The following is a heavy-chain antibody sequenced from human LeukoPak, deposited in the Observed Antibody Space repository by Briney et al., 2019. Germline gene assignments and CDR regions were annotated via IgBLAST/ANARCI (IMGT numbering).Heavy chain of an antibody. CDR1: GYTFTSYD. D-gene: IGHD2-21*02. Sequence: GASVKVSCKASGYTFTSYDINWVRQATGQGLEWMGWINPNSGGTDYAQKFQGRVTMTTDTSTSTAYMELRSLRSDDTAVYYCARVVTDCGGDCLNWFDPWGQGTLVTVPS. CDR3: ARVVTDCGGDCLNWFDP. J-gene: IGHJ5*02. V-gene: IGHV1-8*01. CDR2: INPNSGGT.